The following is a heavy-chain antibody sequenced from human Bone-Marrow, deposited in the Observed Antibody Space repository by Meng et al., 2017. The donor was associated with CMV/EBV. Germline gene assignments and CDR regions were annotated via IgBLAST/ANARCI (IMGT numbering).Heavy chain of an antibody. V-gene: IGHV1-58*01. CDR3: AARFGYSSISEKVHY. D-gene: IGHD6-13*01. CDR1: GFTFTSSA. CDR2: IVVGSGNT. J-gene: IGHJ4*02. Sequence: SVKVSCKASGFTFTSSAVQWVRQARGLRLEWIGWIVVGSGNTNYAQKFQERVTITRDMSTSTAYMALSSLRSEDTAVYYCAARFGYSSISEKVHYCGQGTLVTVSS.